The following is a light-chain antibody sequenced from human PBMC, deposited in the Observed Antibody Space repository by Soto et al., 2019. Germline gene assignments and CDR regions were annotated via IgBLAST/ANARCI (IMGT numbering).Light chain of an antibody. J-gene: IGLJ1*01. CDR2: EGS. CDR3: CSYARSSTYV. V-gene: IGLV2-23*01. Sequence: QSVLTQPASVSWSPGDSITISFTGTSSYVGSYNLVSCYQQHPVKAPKLMIHEGSKRPSGVSNLFSGSKSGKTASLTISWIQAEDEADYYCCSYARSSTYVFGTGTKVPVL. CDR1: SSYVGSYNL.